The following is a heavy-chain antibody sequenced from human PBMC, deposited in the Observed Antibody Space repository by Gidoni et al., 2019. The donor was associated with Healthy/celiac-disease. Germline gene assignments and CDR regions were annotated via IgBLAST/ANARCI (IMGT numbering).Heavy chain of an antibody. Sequence: QVHLVQSCASVKKPVSSVKVPCKASGGTFSSYAISWVRKDPGPGLEWMGGIIPIVGTANYAKKLQGRVTITADESTSTDYMELSSLRSEDTAVYYWARTTHTGGTPGGNYYDYYGMDVWGQGTTVTVSS. CDR2: IIPIVGTA. CDR1: GGTFSSYA. V-gene: IGHV1-69*01. CDR3: ARTTHTGGTPGGNYYDYYGMDV. D-gene: IGHD2-15*01. J-gene: IGHJ6*02.